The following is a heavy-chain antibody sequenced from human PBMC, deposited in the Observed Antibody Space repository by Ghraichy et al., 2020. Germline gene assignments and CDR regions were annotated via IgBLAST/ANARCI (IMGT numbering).Heavy chain of an antibody. J-gene: IGHJ4*02. CDR1: GFTFSDFW. Sequence: GGSLRLSCAASGFTFSDFWMAWVRHVPGIGLEWMATINQGGGEKSYVDSVKGRFTVSRDNAKSLLYLQMISLRAEDTAVYYCARDIVADGLFLDYWGQGTLVTVSS. V-gene: IGHV3-7*04. CDR2: INQGGGEK. D-gene: IGHD6-13*01. CDR3: ARDIVADGLFLDY.